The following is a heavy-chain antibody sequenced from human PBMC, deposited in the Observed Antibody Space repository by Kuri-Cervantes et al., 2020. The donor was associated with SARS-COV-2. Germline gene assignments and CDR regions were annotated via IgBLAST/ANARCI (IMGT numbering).Heavy chain of an antibody. Sequence: KVSCKGSGYSFTSYWISWVRQMPGKGLEWMGRIDPSDSYTNYSPSFQGHVTISADKSISTAYLQWSSLKASDTAMYYCARHQNSGYDSYYYDYWGQGTLVTVSS. CDR2: IDPSDSYT. V-gene: IGHV5-10-1*01. CDR3: ARHQNSGYDSYYYDY. CDR1: GYSFTSYW. D-gene: IGHD5-12*01. J-gene: IGHJ4*02.